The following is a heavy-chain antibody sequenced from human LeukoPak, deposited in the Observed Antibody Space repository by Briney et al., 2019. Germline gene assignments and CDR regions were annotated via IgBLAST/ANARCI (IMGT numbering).Heavy chain of an antibody. D-gene: IGHD1-14*01. CDR3: ARRYTDYYYYYMDV. CDR1: GGSISSYY. V-gene: IGHV4-59*01. Sequence: SETLSLTCTVSGGSISSYYWSWIRQPPGKGLEWIGYIYYSGSTNYNPSLKSRVTISVDTSKNQFSLKLSSVTAADTAVYYCARRYTDYYYYYMDVWGKGTTVTVSS. CDR2: IYYSGST. J-gene: IGHJ6*03.